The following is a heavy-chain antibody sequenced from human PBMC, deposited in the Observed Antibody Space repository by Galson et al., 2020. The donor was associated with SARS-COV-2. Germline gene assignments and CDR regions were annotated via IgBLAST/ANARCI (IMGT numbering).Heavy chain of an antibody. D-gene: IGHD5-12*01. Sequence: GESLKISCAASGFTLGDYYMGWIRQAPGKGLEGISYIGGSGLIMFYADSVKGRFTISRDNAKNSLFLQMSSLRAEDTAVYYCARGDSYFGYDFLVYWGQGALVTVAS. CDR3: ARGDSYFGYDFLVY. CDR1: GFTLGDYY. CDR2: IGGSGLIM. J-gene: IGHJ4*02. V-gene: IGHV3-11*01.